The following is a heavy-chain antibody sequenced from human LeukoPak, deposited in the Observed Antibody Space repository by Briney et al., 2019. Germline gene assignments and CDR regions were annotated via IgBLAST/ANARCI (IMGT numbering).Heavy chain of an antibody. Sequence: SETLSLTCAVYGGSLSGYYWSWTRQPPGKGLEWIGEINHSGSTNYNPSLKSRVTISVDTSKNQFSLKLSSVTAADTAVYYCARGPRMTRTYYYYYGMDVWGQGTTVTVSS. J-gene: IGHJ6*02. V-gene: IGHV4-34*01. CDR2: INHSGST. CDR1: GGSLSGYY. D-gene: IGHD2-15*01. CDR3: ARGPRMTRTYYYYYGMDV.